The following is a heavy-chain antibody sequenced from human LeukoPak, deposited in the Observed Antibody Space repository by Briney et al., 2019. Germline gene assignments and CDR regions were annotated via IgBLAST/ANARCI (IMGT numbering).Heavy chain of an antibody. CDR2: IYYSGST. V-gene: IGHV4-59*08. D-gene: IGHD2-21*02. Sequence: PSETLSLTCTVSGGSISSYYWSWIRQPPGKGLEWIGYIYYSGSTNYNPSLKSRVTISVDTSKNQFSLKLTSATAADTAVYYCARHGPTAIYGLGPIDNWGQGTLVTVSS. CDR3: ARHGPTAIYGLGPIDN. CDR1: GGSISSYY. J-gene: IGHJ4*02.